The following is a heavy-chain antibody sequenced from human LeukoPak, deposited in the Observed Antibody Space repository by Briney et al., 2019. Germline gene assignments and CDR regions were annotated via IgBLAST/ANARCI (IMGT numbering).Heavy chain of an antibody. CDR2: IYYSGST. CDR3: AREGTDYGDYYFDY. D-gene: IGHD4-17*01. J-gene: IGHJ4*02. V-gene: IGHV4-31*03. CDR1: GGSISSGGYY. Sequence: SETLSLTCTVSGGSISSGGYYWSWIRQHPGEGLEWIGHIYYSGSTYYNPSLKSRLTISVDTSKNQFSLKLSSVTAADTAVYYCAREGTDYGDYYFDYWGQGTLVTVSS.